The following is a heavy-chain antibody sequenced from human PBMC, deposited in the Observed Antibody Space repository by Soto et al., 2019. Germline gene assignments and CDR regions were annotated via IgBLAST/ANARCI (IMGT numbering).Heavy chain of an antibody. CDR2: IYWDDDK. D-gene: IGHD2-15*01. CDR1: GFSLSTSGVG. CDR3: AHSIAPRILRY. Sequence: QITLKESGPTLVKPTQTLTLTCTFSGFSLSTSGVGVGWIRQPPGKALEWLALIYWDDDKRYSPSLKNRLSITKDTSKNQVVLIMTNMDPVDTATYYCAHSIAPRILRYWGQGTPVTVSS. V-gene: IGHV2-5*02. J-gene: IGHJ4*02.